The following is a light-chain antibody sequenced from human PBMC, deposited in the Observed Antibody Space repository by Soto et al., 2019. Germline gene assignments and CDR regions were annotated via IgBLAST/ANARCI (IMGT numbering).Light chain of an antibody. CDR3: CSYAGSYTVV. V-gene: IGLV2-11*01. Sequence: QSALTQPRSVSGSPGQSVTISCTGTSSNVGAYNYVSWYQQHPGKAPKLMIYDVSKRPSGVPDRFSGSTSGNTASLTISGLQAEDEADYYCCSYAGSYTVVFGTGTKVTVL. CDR1: SSNVGAYNY. J-gene: IGLJ1*01. CDR2: DVS.